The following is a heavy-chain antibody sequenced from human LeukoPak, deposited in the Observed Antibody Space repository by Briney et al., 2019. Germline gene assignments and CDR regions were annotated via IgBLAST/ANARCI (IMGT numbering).Heavy chain of an antibody. V-gene: IGHV3-21*04. CDR1: GFTFSSYS. J-gene: IGHJ6*03. Sequence: PGGSLRLSCAASGFTFSSYSMNWVRQAPGKGLEWVSSISSSSSYIYYADSVKGRFTISRDNSKNTLYLQMNSLRAEDTAVYYCAKGSVVVPASYYYYMDVWGKGTTVTVSS. CDR2: ISSSSSYI. CDR3: AKGSVVVPASYYYYMDV. D-gene: IGHD2-2*01.